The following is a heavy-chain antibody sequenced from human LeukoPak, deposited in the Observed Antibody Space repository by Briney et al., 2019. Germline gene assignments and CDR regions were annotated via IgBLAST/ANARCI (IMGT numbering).Heavy chain of an antibody. CDR2: ISTNSAFI. Sequence: GGSLRLSCTASGFTFINYSMNWVRQAPGKGLEWVSSISTNSAFIYYADSVRGRFTISRDNTKNSLYLQMDSLTADDTAVYFCACLQGPSDYRGQGTLVTVSS. CDR3: ACLQGPSDY. D-gene: IGHD4-11*01. J-gene: IGHJ4*02. CDR1: GFTFINYS. V-gene: IGHV3-21*01.